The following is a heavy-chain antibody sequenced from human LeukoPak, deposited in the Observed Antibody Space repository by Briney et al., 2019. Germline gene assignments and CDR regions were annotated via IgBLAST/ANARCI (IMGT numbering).Heavy chain of an antibody. Sequence: GGPLRLSCAASGFTFSRYSMNWVRQAPGKGLEWVSYISSSSSTIDYADSVKGRFSISRDNAKNSLYLQMKSLRDEDTAVYYCAREDGGKADIWGQGTMVTVSS. V-gene: IGHV3-48*02. CDR1: GFTFSRYS. CDR2: ISSSSSTI. D-gene: IGHD4-23*01. CDR3: AREDGGKADI. J-gene: IGHJ3*02.